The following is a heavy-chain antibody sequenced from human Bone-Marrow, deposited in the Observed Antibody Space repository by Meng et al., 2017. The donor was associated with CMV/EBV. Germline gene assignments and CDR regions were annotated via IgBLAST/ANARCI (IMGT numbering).Heavy chain of an antibody. V-gene: IGHV3-23*01. D-gene: IGHD4-17*01. CDR2: ISGSGGST. Sequence: CAASGFTFSSYAMRWVRQAPGKGLEWVSAISGSGGSTYYADSVKGRFTISRDNSKNTLYLQMNSLRAEDTAVYYCAKGERVTTSPFDYWGQGTLVTVSS. CDR1: GFTFSSYA. J-gene: IGHJ4*02. CDR3: AKGERVTTSPFDY.